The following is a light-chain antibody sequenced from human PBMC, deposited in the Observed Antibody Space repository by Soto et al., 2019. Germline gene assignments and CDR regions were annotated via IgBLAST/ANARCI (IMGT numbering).Light chain of an antibody. J-gene: IGLJ2*01. CDR3: SSYTSRSSVI. CDR2: EVS. Sequence: QSVLTQPASVSGSPGQSITISCTGTSSDVGGYNHVSWFQQHPGKAPTLMIFEVSSRPSGVSNRFSGSKSGHTASLTISGLQGEDEADYYCSSYTSRSSVIFGGGTQLTVL. V-gene: IGLV2-14*01. CDR1: SSDVGGYNH.